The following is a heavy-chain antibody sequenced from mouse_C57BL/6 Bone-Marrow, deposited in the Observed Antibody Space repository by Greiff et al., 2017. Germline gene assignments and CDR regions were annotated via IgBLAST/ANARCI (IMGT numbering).Heavy chain of an antibody. J-gene: IGHJ3*01. CDR1: GYTFPSYW. V-gene: IGHV1-50*01. Sequence: VQLQQPGAELVKPGASVTLSCKASGYTFPSYWMQWVKERPGQGLEWIGEIDPSDSYINYNQKFKGKATLTVDTSSSTAYMQLSSLTSEDSAVYYCAGYGFAYWGQETLVTVSA. D-gene: IGHD2-2*01. CDR2: IDPSDSYI. CDR3: AGYGFAY.